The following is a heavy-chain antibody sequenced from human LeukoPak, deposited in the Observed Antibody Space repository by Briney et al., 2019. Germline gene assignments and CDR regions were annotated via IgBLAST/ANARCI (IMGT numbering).Heavy chain of an antibody. J-gene: IGHJ4*02. D-gene: IGHD3-10*01. CDR1: GGSISSGDYY. Sequence: ASETLSLTCTVSGGSISSGDYYWSWLRQPPGKGLEWIGYIYYSGSTYYNPSLKSRVTMSVDTSKNKFSLKLSSVTAADTAVYYCARGLSYYYGSGSYPQIDYWGQGTLVTVSS. V-gene: IGHV4-30-4*01. CDR2: IYYSGST. CDR3: ARGLSYYYGSGSYPQIDY.